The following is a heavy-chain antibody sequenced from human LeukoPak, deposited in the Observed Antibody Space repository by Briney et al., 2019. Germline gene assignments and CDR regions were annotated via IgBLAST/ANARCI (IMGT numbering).Heavy chain of an antibody. D-gene: IGHD5-18*01. V-gene: IGHV3-11*01. J-gene: IGHJ4*02. CDR2: ISSSGSTI. CDR1: GFTFIDYY. CDR3: ARMGSYGYYFDY. Sequence: GSLRLSCAASGFTFIDYYMSWIRPAPGKGLEWVSYISSSGSTIYYADSVKGRFTISRDNAKNSLYLQMNSLRAEDTAVYYCARMGSYGYYFDYWGQGTLVTVSS.